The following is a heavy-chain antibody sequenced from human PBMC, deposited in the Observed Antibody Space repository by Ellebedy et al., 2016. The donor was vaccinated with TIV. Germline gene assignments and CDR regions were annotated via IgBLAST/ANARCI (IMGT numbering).Heavy chain of an antibody. CDR3: ARGLRYSSSWYVKANTPYDY. V-gene: IGHV4-34*01. CDR1: GGSFSGYY. Sequence: GSLRLSXAVYGGSFSGYYWSWIRQPPGKGLEWIGEINHSGSTNYNPSLKSRVTISVDTSKNQFSLKLSSVTAADTAVYYCARGLRYSSSWYVKANTPYDYWGQGTLVTVSS. J-gene: IGHJ4*02. D-gene: IGHD6-13*01. CDR2: INHSGST.